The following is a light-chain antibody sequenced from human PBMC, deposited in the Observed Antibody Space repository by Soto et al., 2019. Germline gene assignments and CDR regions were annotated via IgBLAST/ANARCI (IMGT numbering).Light chain of an antibody. CDR1: QSVSSN. J-gene: IGKJ1*01. CDR3: QQYDNWPRT. V-gene: IGKV3-15*01. Sequence: IVMTQSPATLSVSPGERATLSCWASQSVSSNLAWYQQKSGQAPRLLMYGASTRATGIPARFSGSGSGTEFTLTISSLQSEDFAVYYCQQYDNWPRTFGQGTKVDIK. CDR2: GAS.